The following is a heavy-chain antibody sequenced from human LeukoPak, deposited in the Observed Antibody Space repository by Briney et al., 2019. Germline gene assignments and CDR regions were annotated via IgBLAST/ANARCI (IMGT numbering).Heavy chain of an antibody. V-gene: IGHV3-66*01. Sequence: GGSLRLSCAASGFIVSTNYMSGVRQAPGGGLGGVSVLYSGGTTYYADSVKGRFTISRDNSKNTLYLQMNSLRAEDTAVYYCAMDSSWLPLKFDYWGQGTLVTVST. CDR1: GFIVSTNY. D-gene: IGHD5-24*01. CDR2: LYSGGTT. J-gene: IGHJ4*02. CDR3: AMDSSWLPLKFDY.